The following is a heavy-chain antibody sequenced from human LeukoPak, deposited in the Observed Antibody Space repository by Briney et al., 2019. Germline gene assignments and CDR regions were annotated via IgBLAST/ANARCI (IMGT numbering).Heavy chain of an antibody. D-gene: IGHD2-15*01. CDR3: AREGPHCSGGSCYSANEYFQH. CDR1: GFTLSSYA. V-gene: IGHV3-53*01. Sequence: GGSLRLSCAASGFTLSSYAMSWVRQAPGKGLEWVSVIYSGGSTYYADSVKGRFTISRDNSKNTLYLQMNSLRAEDTAVYYCAREGPHCSGGSCYSANEYFQHWGQGTLVTVSS. J-gene: IGHJ1*01. CDR2: IYSGGST.